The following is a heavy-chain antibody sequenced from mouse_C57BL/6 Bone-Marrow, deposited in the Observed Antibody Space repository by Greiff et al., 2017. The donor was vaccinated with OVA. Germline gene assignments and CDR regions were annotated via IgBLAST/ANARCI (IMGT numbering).Heavy chain of an antibody. Sequence: EVKLMESGAELVRPGASVKLSCTASGFNIKDDYMHWVKQRPEQGLEWIGWIDPENGDTEYASKFQGKATITADTSSNTAYLQLSSLTSEDTAVYYCTTYGYLFAYWGQGTLVTVSA. V-gene: IGHV14-4*01. D-gene: IGHD2-2*01. CDR2: IDPENGDT. CDR1: GFNIKDDY. J-gene: IGHJ3*01. CDR3: TTYGYLFAY.